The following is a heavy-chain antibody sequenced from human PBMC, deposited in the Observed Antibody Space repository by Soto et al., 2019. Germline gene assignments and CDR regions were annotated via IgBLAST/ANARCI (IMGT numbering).Heavy chain of an antibody. J-gene: IGHJ4*02. CDR2: ISYDGSNK. CDR3: SGVSAPFDY. V-gene: IGHV3-30-3*01. D-gene: IGHD1-26*01. CDR1: GFTFSSYA. Sequence: GGSLRLSCAASGFTFSSYAMHWVRQAPGKGLEWVAVISYDGSNKYYADSVKGRFTISRDNSKNTLYLQMDSLRAEDTAVYYCSGVSAPFDYWGQGTLVTVSS.